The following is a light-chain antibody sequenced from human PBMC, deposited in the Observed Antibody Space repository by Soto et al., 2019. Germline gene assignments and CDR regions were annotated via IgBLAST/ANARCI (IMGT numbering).Light chain of an antibody. Sequence: EIVLTQSPATLSLSPGERATLSCRASQSVSNYLAWYQQKPGQAPSLLIYDASDRATGVPARFSGSGSGTDFPLTLSSLEPEDFAVYYCQQRTSWPYTFGQGTKLDIK. V-gene: IGKV3-11*01. CDR3: QQRTSWPYT. CDR2: DAS. J-gene: IGKJ2*01. CDR1: QSVSNY.